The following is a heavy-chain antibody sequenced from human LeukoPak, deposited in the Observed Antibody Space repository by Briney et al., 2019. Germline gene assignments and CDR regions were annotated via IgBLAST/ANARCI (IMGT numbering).Heavy chain of an antibody. D-gene: IGHD3-3*01. CDR3: ARGLSITIFGVVTDFDY. Sequence: ASVKVSCKASGYTFTSYGISWVRQAPGQGLEWMGWTSAYNGNTNYAQKLQGRVTMTTDTSTSTAYMELRSLRSDDTAVYYCARGLSITIFGVVTDFDYWGQGTLVTVSS. CDR2: TSAYNGNT. CDR1: GYTFTSYG. J-gene: IGHJ4*02. V-gene: IGHV1-18*01.